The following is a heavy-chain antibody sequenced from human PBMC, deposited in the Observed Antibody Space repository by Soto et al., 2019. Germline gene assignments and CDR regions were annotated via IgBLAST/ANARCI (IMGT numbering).Heavy chain of an antibody. V-gene: IGHV4-4*02. Sequence: PSETLSLTCAVSGGSISSSNWWTWVRQAPGKGLEWIGEIYHSGNTYYNPSLKGRVTITVDKSNNQFSLKLNSVTAADTAVYYCAGTRGYCSGGSCPTVVDYWGQGTLVTVSS. CDR1: GGSISSSNW. J-gene: IGHJ4*02. CDR3: AGTRGYCSGGSCPTVVDY. D-gene: IGHD2-15*01. CDR2: IYHSGNT.